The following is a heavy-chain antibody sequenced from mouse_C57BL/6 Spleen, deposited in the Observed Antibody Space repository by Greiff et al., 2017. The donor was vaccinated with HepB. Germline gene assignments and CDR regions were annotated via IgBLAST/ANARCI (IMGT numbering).Heavy chain of an antibody. CDR1: GYTFTDYN. CDR2: INPNNGGT. Sequence: EVKLQESGPELVKPGASVKMSCKASGYTFTDYNMHWVKQSHGKSLEWIGYINPNNGGTSYNQKFKGKATLTVNKSSSTAYMELRSLTSEDSAVYYCARSRDYDGAWFAYWGQGTLVTVSA. J-gene: IGHJ3*01. CDR3: ARSRDYDGAWFAY. D-gene: IGHD2-4*01. V-gene: IGHV1-22*01.